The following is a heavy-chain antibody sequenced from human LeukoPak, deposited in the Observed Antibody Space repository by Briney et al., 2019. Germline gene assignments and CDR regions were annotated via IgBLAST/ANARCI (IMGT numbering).Heavy chain of an antibody. CDR2: INPSGGTT. CDR3: ARGDYYGSGSSLDY. V-gene: IGHV1-46*01. D-gene: IGHD3-10*01. J-gene: IGHJ4*02. Sequence: ASVKVSCKASGYTFISYYMHWVRQAPGQGLEWMGIINPSGGTTNYAQKFQGRVTMTRDTSTSIVYMELSSLRSDDTAVYYCARGDYYGSGSSLDYWGQGTLVTVSS. CDR1: GYTFISYY.